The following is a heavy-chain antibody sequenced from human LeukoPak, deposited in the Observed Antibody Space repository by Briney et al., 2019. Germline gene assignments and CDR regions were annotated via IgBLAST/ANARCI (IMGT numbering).Heavy chain of an antibody. V-gene: IGHV4-31*03. D-gene: IGHD6-13*01. J-gene: IGHJ5*02. Sequence: PSQTLSLTCTVAGGSISSGGYYWSWIRQHPGNGLEWIGYIYYSGSTYYNPSLKSRVTISVDTSKNQFSLKLSSVPAADTAVYYCARGPNSRIAAFDPWGQGTLVTVSP. CDR3: ARGPNSRIAAFDP. CDR1: GGSISSGGYY. CDR2: IYYSGST.